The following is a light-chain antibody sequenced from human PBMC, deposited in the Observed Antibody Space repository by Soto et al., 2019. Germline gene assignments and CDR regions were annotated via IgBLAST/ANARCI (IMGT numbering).Light chain of an antibody. Sequence: DIQMTQSPSTLSASVGDRVTITCRASQNSSTWLAWYQQKPGNVPKLLIYDASILESGVPSRFRGSGSGTEFILTINSLQPDDFATYYCQQQTYYPLTFGGGTRVEIK. CDR3: QQQTYYPLT. CDR2: DAS. CDR1: QNSSTW. V-gene: IGKV1-5*01. J-gene: IGKJ4*01.